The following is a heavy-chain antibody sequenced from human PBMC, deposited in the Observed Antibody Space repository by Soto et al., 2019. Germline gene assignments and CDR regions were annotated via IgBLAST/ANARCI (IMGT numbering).Heavy chain of an antibody. J-gene: IGHJ5*02. V-gene: IGHV4-4*07. CDR2: IYSSGST. CDR3: ARGQRFSDWFDP. Sequence: SETLSLTCTVAGGAISGYYWTWIRQSDGEGLEWIGRIYSSGSTNYNPSLKSRVTISLDTSMNYFSLRLSSVTAADTAVYYCARGQRFSDWFDPWGQGTLVTSPQ. CDR1: GGAISGYY. D-gene: IGHD3-3*01.